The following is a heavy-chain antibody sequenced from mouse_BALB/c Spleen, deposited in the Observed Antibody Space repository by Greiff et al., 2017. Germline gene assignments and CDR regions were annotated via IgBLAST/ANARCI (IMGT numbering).Heavy chain of an antibody. CDR2: IRSKSNNYAT. CDR3: VRGGYYAMDY. Sequence: EADGGLVQPKGSLKLSCAASGFTFNTNAMNWVRQAPGKGLEWVARIRSKSNNYATYYADSVKDRFTISRDDSQSMIYLQMNNLKTEDTAMYYCVRGGYYAMDYWGQGTSVTVSS. CDR1: GFTFNTNA. J-gene: IGHJ4*01. V-gene: IGHV10S3*01.